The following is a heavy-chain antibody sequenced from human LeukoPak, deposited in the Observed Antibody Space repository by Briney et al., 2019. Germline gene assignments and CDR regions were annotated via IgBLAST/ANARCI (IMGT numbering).Heavy chain of an antibody. CDR1: GGSFSGYY. Sequence: SETLSLTCAVYGGSFSGYYWCWIRQPPGKGLEWIGEINHSGSTNYNPSLKSRVTISVDTSTNQFSLKLSSVTAADTAVYYCARSGGAYSSGWSYYFDYWGQGTLVTVSS. D-gene: IGHD6-19*01. CDR3: ARSGGAYSSGWSYYFDY. V-gene: IGHV4-34*01. J-gene: IGHJ4*02. CDR2: INHSGST.